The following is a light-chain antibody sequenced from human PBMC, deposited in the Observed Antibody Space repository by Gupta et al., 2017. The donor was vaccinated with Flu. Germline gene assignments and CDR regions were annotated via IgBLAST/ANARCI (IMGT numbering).Light chain of an antibody. CDR1: QNIKNY. CDR2: AAS. J-gene: IGKJ1*01. V-gene: IGKV1-39*01. Sequence: DSQMTQSPSSLSASVGDRVTITCRASQNIKNYFNWYQQEPGKAPKLLIYAASNLQGGVPSRFSGSGFGADFTITISTLQPEDSANYYQQQTSTTRWRFGQGTNVEIK. CDR3: QQTSTTRWR.